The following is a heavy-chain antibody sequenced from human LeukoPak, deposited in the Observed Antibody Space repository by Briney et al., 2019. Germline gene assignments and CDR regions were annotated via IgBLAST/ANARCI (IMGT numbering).Heavy chain of an antibody. Sequence: ASVKVSCKASGYTFTSYDINWVRQATGQGLEWMGWMNPNSGNTGYAQKFQGRVTMTRNTSISTAYMELRSLRSDDTAVYYCARTWYYSSVGVFDYWGQGTLVTVSS. CDR1: GYTFTSYD. J-gene: IGHJ4*02. V-gene: IGHV1-8*01. D-gene: IGHD3-22*01. CDR2: MNPNSGNT. CDR3: ARTWYYSSVGVFDY.